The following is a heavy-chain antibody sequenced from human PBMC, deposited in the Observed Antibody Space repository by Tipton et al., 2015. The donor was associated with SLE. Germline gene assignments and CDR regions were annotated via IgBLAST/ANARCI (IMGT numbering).Heavy chain of an antibody. D-gene: IGHD3-22*01. CDR2: TYHSGST. V-gene: IGHV4-4*02. Sequence: PGLVKPSGTLSLTCVVSGDSITSNNWWSWVRQPPGKGLEWIGETYHSGSTNYSPSLRSRVTISVDKSKNHFSLRLSSVTAADTAVYYCARGLHSSGYYYYYYGMDVWGQGTTVTVSS. CDR1: GDSITSNNW. J-gene: IGHJ6*02. CDR3: ARGLHSSGYYYYYYGMDV.